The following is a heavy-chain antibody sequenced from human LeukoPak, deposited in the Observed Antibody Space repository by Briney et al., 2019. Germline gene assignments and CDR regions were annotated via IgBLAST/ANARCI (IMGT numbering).Heavy chain of an antibody. CDR2: ISAYNGNT. CDR1: GYTFTSYG. Sequence: ASVKVSCKASGYTFTSYGISWVRQAPGQGLEWMGWISAYNGNTNYAQKLQGRVTMTTDTCTSTAYMELRSLRSDDTAVYYCASGRLVGATTDFDYWGQGTLVTVSS. V-gene: IGHV1-18*01. CDR3: ASGRLVGATTDFDY. J-gene: IGHJ4*02. D-gene: IGHD1-26*01.